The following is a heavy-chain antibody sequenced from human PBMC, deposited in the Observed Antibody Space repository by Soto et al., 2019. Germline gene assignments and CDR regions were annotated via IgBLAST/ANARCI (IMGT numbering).Heavy chain of an antibody. CDR1: GDSVSSNSAA. D-gene: IGHD3-10*01. J-gene: IGHJ5*01. CDR3: ARDINRPSQGSWPRSGFFDP. Sequence: SQTLSLTCAISGDSVSSNSAAWNWIRQSPSRGLEWLGRTYYRSKWYNDYAVSVKSRITINPDTSKDQFSLQLNSVTPEDTAVYYCARDINRPSQGSWPRSGFFDPWGQGTLVTVSS. CDR2: TYYRSKWYN. V-gene: IGHV6-1*01.